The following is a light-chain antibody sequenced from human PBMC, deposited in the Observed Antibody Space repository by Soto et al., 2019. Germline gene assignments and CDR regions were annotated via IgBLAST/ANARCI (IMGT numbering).Light chain of an antibody. V-gene: IGKV2-24*01. Sequence: EIVLNQSPFSSPATVGQTASISCQSSENLVHSNGKTYSSWLQQLPGQPTRLPIYKVSNRLSGVPDRFSVSGAGAIFTLKISRVEADVVATYDCMQTAPLPHTFGQGTKLEI. CDR1: ENLVHSNGKTY. CDR3: MQTAPLPHT. CDR2: KVS. J-gene: IGKJ2*01.